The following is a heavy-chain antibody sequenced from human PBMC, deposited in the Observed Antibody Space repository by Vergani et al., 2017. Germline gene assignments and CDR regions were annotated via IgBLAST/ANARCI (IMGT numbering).Heavy chain of an antibody. CDR1: GYSISSGYY. D-gene: IGHD5-24*01. CDR2: IYHSGST. V-gene: IGHV4-38-2*01. CDR3: ANHGYNFEY. Sequence: QVQLQESGPGLVKPSETLSLTCAVSGYSISSGYYWGWIRQPPGKGLEWIGSIYHSGSTYYNPSLKSRVTISVDTSKNQFSLKLSSVTAADTAVYYCANHGYNFEYWGQGTLVTVSS. J-gene: IGHJ4*02.